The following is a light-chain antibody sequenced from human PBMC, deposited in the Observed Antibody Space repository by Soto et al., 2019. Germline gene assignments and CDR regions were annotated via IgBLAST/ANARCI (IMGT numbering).Light chain of an antibody. CDR2: GAS. CDR1: QTVTSNY. CDR3: QQYAGSPST. Sequence: EIVLTQSPGTLSLSPGERATLSCRASQTVTSNYLAWYQRKPGQAPRLLIYGASSRATGIPDRFSGSGSGTDFPLTITRLEPEDFAVYFCQQYAGSPSTFGQGTKVEIK. V-gene: IGKV3-20*01. J-gene: IGKJ1*01.